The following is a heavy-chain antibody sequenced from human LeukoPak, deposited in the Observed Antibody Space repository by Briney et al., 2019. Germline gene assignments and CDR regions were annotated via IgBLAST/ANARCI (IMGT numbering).Heavy chain of an antibody. CDR3: ARDYRKDIVVVTAILHY. Sequence: PGGSLRLSCAASGFTFSSYGMHWVRQAPGKGLEWVAVISYDGSNKYYADSVKGRFTISRDNSKNTLYLQMNSLTDEDMAIYYCARDYRKDIVVVTAILHYWGQGTLVTVSS. D-gene: IGHD2-21*02. V-gene: IGHV3-30*03. CDR2: ISYDGSNK. J-gene: IGHJ4*02. CDR1: GFTFSSYG.